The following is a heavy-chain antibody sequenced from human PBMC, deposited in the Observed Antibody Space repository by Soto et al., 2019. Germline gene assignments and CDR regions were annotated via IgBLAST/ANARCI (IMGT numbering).Heavy chain of an antibody. J-gene: IGHJ6*02. CDR3: ARHDCISSSCYYYXYYGMDV. CDR1: GGTFSSYA. CDR2: IIPIFDTA. D-gene: IGHD2-2*01. V-gene: IGHV1-69*13. Sequence: SVKVSCKASGGTFSSYAISWVRQAPGQGLEWMGGIIPIFDTANYAQNFQGRVTITADEYTSTAYMELSSLRSEDTAVYYCARHDCISSSCYYYXYYGMDVRG.